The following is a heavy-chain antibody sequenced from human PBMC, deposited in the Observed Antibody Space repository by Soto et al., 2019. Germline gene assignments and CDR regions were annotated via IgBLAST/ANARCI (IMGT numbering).Heavy chain of an antibody. CDR3: GKARYRLVGQPLYFES. D-gene: IGHD3-9*01. Sequence: PGGSLRLSCAASGFPFRSYAMGWVRQAPWQGQKWISVIRGNGEITLYTDSVKGRFTISRDFSNTTWSLQMHSLRADDTAIYYWGKARYRLVGQPLYFESWGQGTLVAV. CDR2: IRGNGEIT. J-gene: IGHJ4*02. CDR1: GFPFRSYA. V-gene: IGHV3-23*01.